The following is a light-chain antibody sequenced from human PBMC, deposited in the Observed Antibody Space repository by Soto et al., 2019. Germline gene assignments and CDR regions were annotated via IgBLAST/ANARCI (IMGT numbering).Light chain of an antibody. Sequence: DIQMTQSPSTLSASVGDRVTITCRASQRISSWLAWYQQKPGKAPKLLIYDASSLQSGVPSRFTGRGSGTEFTLTISSLQPDDFATYYCQQYDSYSRTFGQGTKVDIK. J-gene: IGKJ1*01. CDR1: QRISSW. CDR2: DAS. V-gene: IGKV1-5*01. CDR3: QQYDSYSRT.